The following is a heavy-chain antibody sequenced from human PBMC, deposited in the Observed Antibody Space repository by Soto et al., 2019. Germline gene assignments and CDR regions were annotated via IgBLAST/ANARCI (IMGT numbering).Heavy chain of an antibody. CDR1: GFTFSAYA. D-gene: IGHD2-21*01. Sequence: QVQLVESGGGVVQPGRSLRLSCAASGFTFSAYAMHWVRQAPGKGLEWVAIIFHDGNNKFYADSVKGRFTVSRDNSKNTLFLQLDSLSAEDTAVYYCAKEVIGPSLSYFDSWCQGTLVTVSS. V-gene: IGHV3-30*18. J-gene: IGHJ4*02. CDR2: IFHDGNNK. CDR3: AKEVIGPSLSYFDS.